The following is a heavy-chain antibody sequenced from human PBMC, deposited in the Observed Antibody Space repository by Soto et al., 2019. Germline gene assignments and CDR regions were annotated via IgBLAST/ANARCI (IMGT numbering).Heavy chain of an antibody. D-gene: IGHD1-1*01. CDR2: ISAHNGNT. CDR1: GYAFTTYG. Sequence: QVHLVQSGAEVKKPGASVQVSCKGSGYAFTTYGITWVRQAPGQGLEWMGWISAHNGNTNYAQKLQGRVTVTRDTSTSTAYMELRSLSSYDTAVYYCARGRYGDYWGQGALVTVSS. V-gene: IGHV1-18*01. CDR3: ARGRYGDY. J-gene: IGHJ4*02.